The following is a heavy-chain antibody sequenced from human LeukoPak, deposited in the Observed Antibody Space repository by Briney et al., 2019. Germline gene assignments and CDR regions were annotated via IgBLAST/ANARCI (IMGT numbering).Heavy chain of an antibody. J-gene: IGHJ4*02. V-gene: IGHV3-66*01. D-gene: IGHD3-10*01. Sequence: GGSLRLSCVGSGVIVRSNYMTWVRQAPGKGLEWVSILYHGGSTYYADSVKGRFSISRDTSKNTLYLQMNSLRVEDTAVYYCATRRFGELTYWGQGTLATVSA. CDR1: GVIVRSNY. CDR3: ATRRFGELTY. CDR2: LYHGGST.